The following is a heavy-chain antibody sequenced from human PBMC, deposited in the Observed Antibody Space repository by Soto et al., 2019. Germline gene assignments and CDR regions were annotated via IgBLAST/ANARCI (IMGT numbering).Heavy chain of an antibody. D-gene: IGHD2-15*01. CDR3: ARGAGHCSCGSCYRYYYYYYMDV. V-gene: IGHV3-33*01. Sequence: QVQLVESGGGVVQPGRSLRLSCAASGFTFSSYGMHWVRQAPGKGLEWVAVIWYDGSNKYYADSVKGRFTISRDNSKNTLYLQMNSLRAEDTAVYYCARGAGHCSCGSCYRYYYYYYMDVWGKGTTVTVSS. CDR2: IWYDGSNK. CDR1: GFTFSSYG. J-gene: IGHJ6*03.